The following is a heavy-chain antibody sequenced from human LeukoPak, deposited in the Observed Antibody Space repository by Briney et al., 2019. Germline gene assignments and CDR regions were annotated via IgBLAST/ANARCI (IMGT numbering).Heavy chain of an antibody. V-gene: IGHV3-23*01. D-gene: IGHD2-15*01. Sequence: GGSLRLSCAASGFTFREFSMSWVRQAPGKGLEWVSNIRSNGGDTYYTESVKGRFTISRDNSKNTLYLEMNSLRAGDTAVYYCAKGGYTTWFDPWGQGTLVTVSS. CDR2: IRSNGGDT. CDR1: GFTFREFS. CDR3: AKGGYTTWFDP. J-gene: IGHJ5*02.